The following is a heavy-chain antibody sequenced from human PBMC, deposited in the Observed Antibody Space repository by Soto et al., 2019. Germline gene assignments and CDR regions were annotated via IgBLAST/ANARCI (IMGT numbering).Heavy chain of an antibody. CDR1: GFTFSGSA. D-gene: IGHD6-13*01. J-gene: IGHJ4*02. V-gene: IGHV3-73*01. CDR3: TYVYEYSSSWHDY. CDR2: IRSKANSYAT. Sequence: GGSLRLSCAASGFTFSGSAMHWVRQASGKGLEWVGRIRSKANSYATAYAASVKGRFTISRDDSKNTAYLQMNSLKTEDTAVYYCTYVYEYSSSWHDYWGQGTLVTVSS.